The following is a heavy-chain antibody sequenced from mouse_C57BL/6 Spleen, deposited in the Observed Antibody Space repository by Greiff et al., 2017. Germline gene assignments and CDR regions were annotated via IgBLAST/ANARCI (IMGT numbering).Heavy chain of an antibody. CDR2: IYPGSGNT. J-gene: IGHJ4*01. CDR1: GYTFTDYY. V-gene: IGHV1-76*01. Sequence: VQLQQSGAELVRPGASVKLSCKASGYTFTDYYINWVKQRPGQGLEWIARIYPGSGNTYYNEKFKGKATLTAEKSSSTAYMQLSSLTSEDSAVYFCARWIHYGSSPYYAMDYWGQGTSVTVSS. CDR3: ARWIHYGSSPYYAMDY. D-gene: IGHD1-1*01.